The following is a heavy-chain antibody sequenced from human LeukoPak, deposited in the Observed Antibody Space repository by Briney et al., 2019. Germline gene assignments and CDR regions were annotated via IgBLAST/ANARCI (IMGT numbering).Heavy chain of an antibody. V-gene: IGHV3-21*01. CDR1: GFTFSSYS. D-gene: IGHD5-18*01. CDR2: ISSSSSYI. J-gene: IGHJ4*02. CDR3: AREPPDTAMVMDFDY. Sequence: GGSLRLSCAASGFTFSSYSMNWVRQAPGKGLEWVSSISSSSSYIHYADSVKGRFTISRDNAKNSLYLQMNSLRAEDTAVYYCAREPPDTAMVMDFDYWGQGTLVTVSS.